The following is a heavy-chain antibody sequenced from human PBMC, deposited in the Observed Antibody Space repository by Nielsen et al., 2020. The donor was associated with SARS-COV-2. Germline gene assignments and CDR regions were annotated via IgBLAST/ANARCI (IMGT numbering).Heavy chain of an antibody. D-gene: IGHD6-13*01. CDR2: IIPLLDMA. Sequence: SVKVSCKASGGSFSSYAISWVRQAPGQGLEWMGRIIPLLDMADHGQQFQGRVTITRDASASTAFLGLSSLKSEDTAVYYCARGISSSWTKDMDVWGQGTTVTVSS. CDR1: GGSFSSYA. V-gene: IGHV1-69*04. CDR3: ARGISSSWTKDMDV. J-gene: IGHJ6*02.